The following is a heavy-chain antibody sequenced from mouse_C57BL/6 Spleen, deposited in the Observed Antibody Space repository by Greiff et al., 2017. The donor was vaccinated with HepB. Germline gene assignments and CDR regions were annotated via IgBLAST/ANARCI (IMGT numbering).Heavy chain of an antibody. CDR3: AREGITTVVRDYFDY. CDR1: GFTFSSYA. Sequence: EVQLQESGGGLVKPGGSLKLSCAASGFTFSSYAMSWVRQTPEKRLEWVATISDGGSYTYYPDNVKGRFTISRDNAKNNLYLQMSHLKSEDTAMYYCAREGITTVVRDYFDYWGQGTTLTVSS. J-gene: IGHJ2*01. V-gene: IGHV5-4*01. D-gene: IGHD1-1*01. CDR2: ISDGGSYT.